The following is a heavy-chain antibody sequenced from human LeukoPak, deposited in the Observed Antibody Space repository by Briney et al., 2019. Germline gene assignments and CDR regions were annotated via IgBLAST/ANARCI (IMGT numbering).Heavy chain of an antibody. Sequence: SETLSLTCTVSGGSVSGSYWSWVRQSPGKGLEWIGYIYYSGATNYNPSLKSRVSISIDTSKNQFSLKLSSVTAADTAVYYCAREGGYSYGDAPLHFDYWGQGTLVTVSS. CDR1: GGSVSGSY. J-gene: IGHJ4*02. D-gene: IGHD5-18*01. CDR2: IYYSGAT. CDR3: AREGGYSYGDAPLHFDY. V-gene: IGHV4-59*02.